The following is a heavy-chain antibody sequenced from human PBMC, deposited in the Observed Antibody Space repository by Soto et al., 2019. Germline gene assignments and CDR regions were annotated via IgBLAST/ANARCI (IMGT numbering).Heavy chain of an antibody. CDR1: GGSFSGYY. CDR2: INHSGST. J-gene: IGHJ6*02. D-gene: IGHD6-19*01. Sequence: SGTLSLTCAVYGGSFSGYYWSWIRQPPGKGLEWIGEINHSGSTNYNPSLKSRVTISVDTSKNQFSLKLSSVTAADTAVYYCARVRFTLCSSGWYGWVSYSSGMYVWGQGTTLTVSS. V-gene: IGHV4-34*01. CDR3: ARVRFTLCSSGWYGWVSYSSGMYV.